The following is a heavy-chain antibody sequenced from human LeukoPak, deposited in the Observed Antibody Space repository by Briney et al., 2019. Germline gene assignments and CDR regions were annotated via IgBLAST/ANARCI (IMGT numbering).Heavy chain of an antibody. CDR2: IKQDESEK. V-gene: IGHV3-7*01. D-gene: IGHD2-2*01. CDR3: ARALDSSSSRYQAFEE. Sequence: GGSLRLSCSASGFTVSNYWMSWVRQAPGKGLEWVANIKQDESEKYYVDSVKGRFTISRDNAKSSLYLQMNSLRAEDTAVYYCARALDSSSSRYQAFEEWGQGTLVTVSS. CDR1: GFTVSNYW. J-gene: IGHJ4*02.